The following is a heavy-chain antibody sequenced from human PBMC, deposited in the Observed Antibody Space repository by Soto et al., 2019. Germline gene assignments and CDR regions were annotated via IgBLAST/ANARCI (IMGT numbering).Heavy chain of an antibody. CDR3: ARFYGSGRPNTARYYYYGMDV. CDR1: GGSISPYY. J-gene: IGHJ6*02. CDR2: IYYIGTT. D-gene: IGHD3-10*01. V-gene: IGHV4-59*08. Sequence: PSETLSLTCNVSGGSISPYYWSWIRQPPGKGLEWIGYIYYIGTTNYNPSLKSRVTISVDTSKNQFSLKLSSVTAADTAVYYCARFYGSGRPNTARYYYYGMDVWGQGTTVTVSS.